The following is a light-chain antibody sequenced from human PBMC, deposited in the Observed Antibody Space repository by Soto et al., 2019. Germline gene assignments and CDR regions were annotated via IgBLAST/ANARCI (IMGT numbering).Light chain of an antibody. CDR2: DAS. V-gene: IGKV3-11*01. CDR3: KQRSNWLT. J-gene: IGKJ4*01. CDR1: QSVKSSY. Sequence: PGERATLSCRASQSVKSSYLAWYRQKPGQTPRLLIYDASTRATGIHARFSGSGSGTEFTLTISSLEPEDFAVYYCKQRSNWLTCGGGTKVDIK.